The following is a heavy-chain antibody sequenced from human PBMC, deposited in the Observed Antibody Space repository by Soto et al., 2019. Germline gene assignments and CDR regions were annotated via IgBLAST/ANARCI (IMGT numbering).Heavy chain of an antibody. CDR1: GFTFSDYY. V-gene: IGHV3-11*01. CDR2: ISSSGHSI. J-gene: IGHJ5*02. CDR3: ARGGTSRQTWFDP. Sequence: LRLSCAASGFTFSDYYMNWLRQTPGKGLEWVSYISSSGHSIYYADSVKGRFTISKDNAKKSLYLQMNSLRTEDTAVYFCARGGTSRQTWFDPWGQGTLVTVSS. D-gene: IGHD1-26*01.